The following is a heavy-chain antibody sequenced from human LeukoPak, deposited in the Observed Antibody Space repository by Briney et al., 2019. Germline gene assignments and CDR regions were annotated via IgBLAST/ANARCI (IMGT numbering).Heavy chain of an antibody. V-gene: IGHV4-4*07. Sequence: SETLSLTCTVSGGSITTHYWSWIRHPAGKGLEWIGRIHTSGSTNYNPSLEGRATMSLDTSKNQFSLNLSSVTAADTALYYCARNLGYNWFGPWGQGTLVTISS. CDR3: ARNLGYNWFGP. J-gene: IGHJ5*02. CDR2: IHTSGST. D-gene: IGHD1-26*01. CDR1: GGSITTHY.